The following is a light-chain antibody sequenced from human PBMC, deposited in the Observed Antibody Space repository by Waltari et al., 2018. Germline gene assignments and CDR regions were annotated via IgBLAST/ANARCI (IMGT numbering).Light chain of an antibody. J-gene: IGLJ3*02. CDR1: SSAVGGYNY. CDR2: DVS. Sequence: QSALTQPRSVYGSPGQSVTSPCTGTSSAVGGYNYVSWYQQHPGKAPKLFIDDVSKRPSGVPDRFSGSKSGNTASRTISGLQAEDEADYYCCSYAGSYTGVFGGGTKLTVL. CDR3: CSYAGSYTGV. V-gene: IGLV2-11*01.